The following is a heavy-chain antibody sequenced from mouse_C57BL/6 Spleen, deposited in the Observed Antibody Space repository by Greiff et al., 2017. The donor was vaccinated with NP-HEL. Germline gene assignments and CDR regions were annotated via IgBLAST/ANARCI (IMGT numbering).Heavy chain of an antibody. CDR1: GYSITSGYY. J-gene: IGHJ1*03. Sequence: EVQLQQSGPGLVKPSQSLSLTCSVTGYSITSGYYWNWIRQFPGNKLEWMGYISYDGSNNYNPSLKNRISITRDTSKNQFFLKLNSVTTEDTATYYCANSSYGYFDVWGTGTTVTVSS. CDR3: ANSSYGYFDV. V-gene: IGHV3-6*01. D-gene: IGHD1-1*01. CDR2: ISYDGSN.